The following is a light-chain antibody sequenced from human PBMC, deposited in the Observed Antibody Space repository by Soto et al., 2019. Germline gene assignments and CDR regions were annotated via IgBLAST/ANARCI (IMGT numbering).Light chain of an antibody. J-gene: IGKJ1*01. CDR3: QQYGSSPWT. Sequence: LTLSAGPLSLSPGERATLSCRASQSVSSSYLAWYQQKPGQAPRLLIYGASSRATGIPDRFSGSGSGTDFTLTISRLEPEDFAVYYCQQYGSSPWTFGQGTKVDI. V-gene: IGKV3-20*01. CDR1: QSVSSSY. CDR2: GAS.